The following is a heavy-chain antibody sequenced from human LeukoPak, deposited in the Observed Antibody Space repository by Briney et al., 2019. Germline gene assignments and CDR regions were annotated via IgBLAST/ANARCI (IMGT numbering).Heavy chain of an antibody. CDR2: ISAKNGNR. CDR3: TRRIVGGHLGDY. V-gene: IGHV1-18*01. D-gene: IGHD1-26*01. J-gene: IGHJ4*02. Sequence: ASVKVSCKASGYTFRNYGMSWVRQAPGQGLERMGWISAKNGNRDYAQKLQGRVTMTLDTSTSTAYMELRSLRSDDTAMYYCTRRIVGGHLGDYWGQGTLVTVSS. CDR1: GYTFRNYG.